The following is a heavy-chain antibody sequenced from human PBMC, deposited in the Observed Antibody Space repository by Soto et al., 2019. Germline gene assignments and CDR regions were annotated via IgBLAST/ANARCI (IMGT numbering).Heavy chain of an antibody. CDR3: ARNGTYGSSRSHYSCMDV. D-gene: IGHD3-10*01. Sequence: ASVKVSCKASGGTFDKFIMNWVRQTPGRGLEWMGGIVPMLGTPTYAEKFKGRVRISATGSATTTYMEVTSLRSEDTAIYYCARNGTYGSSRSHYSCMDVWGQGTTVTVSS. J-gene: IGHJ6*03. CDR2: IVPMLGTP. CDR1: GGTFDKFI. V-gene: IGHV1-69*13.